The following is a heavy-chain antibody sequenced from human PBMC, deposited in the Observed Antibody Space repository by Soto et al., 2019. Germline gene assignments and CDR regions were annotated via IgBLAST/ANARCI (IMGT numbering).Heavy chain of an antibody. CDR3: VGEAHVSVPSGMDV. CDR1: GFIFSDHW. J-gene: IGHJ6*02. D-gene: IGHD3-10*02. V-gene: IGHV3-7*05. CDR2: IKQDGTVK. Sequence: EVQLVESGGGLVQPGGSLRLSCAASGFIFSDHWMSWVRQAPGKGLEWVANIKQDGTVKCYVDSVKGRFTISRDNAKNSLYLHLRSLRAEAPAVYYCVGEAHVSVPSGMDVWGQGTTVTVAS.